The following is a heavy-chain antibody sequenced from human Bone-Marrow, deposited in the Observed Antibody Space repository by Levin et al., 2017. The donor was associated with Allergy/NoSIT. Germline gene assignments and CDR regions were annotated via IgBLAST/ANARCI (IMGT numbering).Heavy chain of an antibody. CDR1: GFTFSNAW. CDR2: IRSKTSGGTT. Sequence: GESLKISCAASGFTFSNAWMNWVRQAPGQGLEWVGRIRSKTSGGTTEYAAPVKGRFTLSRDDSKSMVYLHLNSLKNEDTAVYYCATDSVDTVVVLYAFHVWGQGTMVTVSS. CDR3: ATDSVDTVVVLYAFHV. V-gene: IGHV3-15*01. D-gene: IGHD5-18*01. J-gene: IGHJ3*01.